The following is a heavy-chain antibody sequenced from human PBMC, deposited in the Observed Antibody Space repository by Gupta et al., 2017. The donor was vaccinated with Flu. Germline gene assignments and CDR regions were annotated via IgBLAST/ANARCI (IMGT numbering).Heavy chain of an antibody. Sequence: QVQLQESGPGLVKPSETLSLTCTVSGGSISSYYWSWIRQPPGKGLEWIGNIYYSGSTNYNRSLKSRVTISIDTSKNQFSLRLTSVTTADTAVYFCARSLYCSSTNCPKNNWFDPWGQGTLVTVSS. CDR2: IYYSGST. D-gene: IGHD2-2*01. J-gene: IGHJ5*02. CDR3: ARSLYCSSTNCPKNNWFDP. CDR1: GGSISSYY. V-gene: IGHV4-59*01.